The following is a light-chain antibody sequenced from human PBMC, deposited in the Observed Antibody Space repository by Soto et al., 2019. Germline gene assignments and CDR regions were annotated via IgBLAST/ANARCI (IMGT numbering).Light chain of an antibody. J-gene: IGLJ3*02. CDR3: SSDSSRSLGV. CDR2: DVS. CDR1: STNIGGYNY. V-gene: IGLV2-14*01. Sequence: QSALTQPASVSGSPGQWVTISCTGTSTNIGGYNYVSWYQQHPGKAPKLMIYDVSNRPSGVSNRFSGSKSGNTASLTISGLQEEDEAYYYCSSDSSRSLGVFGGGTKVTVL.